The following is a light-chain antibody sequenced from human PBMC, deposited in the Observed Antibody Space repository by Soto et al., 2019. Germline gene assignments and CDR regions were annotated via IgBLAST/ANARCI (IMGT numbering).Light chain of an antibody. Sequence: EIVLTQSPGTLSLSPGERATLSCRASQSVSSSYLAWHQQKPGQAPRLLNYGASSRASSIPDRFSGSGCGTDFTLTISRLEPEDFAVYYCQQYGSSYTFGQGTKLEIK. CDR1: QSVSSSY. CDR2: GAS. CDR3: QQYGSSYT. J-gene: IGKJ2*01. V-gene: IGKV3-20*01.